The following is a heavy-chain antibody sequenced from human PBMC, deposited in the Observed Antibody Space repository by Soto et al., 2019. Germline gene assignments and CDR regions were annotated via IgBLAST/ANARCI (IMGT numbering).Heavy chain of an antibody. CDR1: GASISSYY. CDR2: IFFSGNT. V-gene: IGHV4-59*08. CDR3: ARHRRPLWLETYYYDMDV. Sequence: QVQLQESGPGLVKPSETLSLTCTVSGASISSYYWSWIRQPPGKGLEWIGYIFFSGNTNYTPSLKSRATISADTSKNQLYLKLTSVTAADTAVYYCARHRRPLWLETYYYDMDVWGQGTTVTVSS. J-gene: IGHJ6*02. D-gene: IGHD5-18*01.